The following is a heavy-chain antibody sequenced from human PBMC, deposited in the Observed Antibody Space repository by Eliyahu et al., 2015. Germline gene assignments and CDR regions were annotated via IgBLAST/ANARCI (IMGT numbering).Heavy chain of an antibody. V-gene: IGHV2-26*01. D-gene: IGHD4-17*01. CDR1: GFSLSNARMG. CDR2: IFSNDEK. CDR3: ARGPSDDYGDYVGRRNWFDP. J-gene: IGHJ5*02. Sequence: QVTLKESGPVLVKPTETLTLTCTVSGFSLSNARMGVSWIRQPPGKALEWLAHIFSNDEKSYSTSLKSRLTISKDTSKSQVVLTMTNMDPVDTATYYCARGPSDDYGDYVGRRNWFDPWGQGTLVTVSS.